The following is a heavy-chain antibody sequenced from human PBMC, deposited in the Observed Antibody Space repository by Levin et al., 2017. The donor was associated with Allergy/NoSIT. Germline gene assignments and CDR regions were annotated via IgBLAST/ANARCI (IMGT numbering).Heavy chain of an antibody. D-gene: IGHD4-17*01. Sequence: TGGSLRLSCAASGFTFSDAWMSWVRQAPGKGLEWVGRIKSKTDGGTTDYAAPVKGRFTISRDDSKNTLNLQMNSLKSEDTAVYYCTTVGAYGDYLDAFDIWGQGTMVTVSS. J-gene: IGHJ3*02. CDR1: GFTFSDAW. V-gene: IGHV3-15*01. CDR2: IKSKTDGGTT. CDR3: TTVGAYGDYLDAFDI.